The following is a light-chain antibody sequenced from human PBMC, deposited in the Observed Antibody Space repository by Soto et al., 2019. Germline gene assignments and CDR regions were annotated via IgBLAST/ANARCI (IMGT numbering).Light chain of an antibody. V-gene: IGKV3-11*01. Sequence: IVLTQAPATLSLSPGERATLSCRASQSVSSYLAWYQQNPGQAPRLLIYDASNRATGIPARFSGSGSGTDFTHPISSLEPEDFAVYYCQQRSNWRTTFGQGTRLEIQ. J-gene: IGKJ5*01. CDR3: QQRSNWRTT. CDR2: DAS. CDR1: QSVSSY.